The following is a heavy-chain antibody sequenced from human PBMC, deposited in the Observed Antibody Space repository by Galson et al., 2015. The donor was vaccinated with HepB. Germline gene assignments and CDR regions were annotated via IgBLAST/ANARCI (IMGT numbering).Heavy chain of an antibody. Sequence: SVKVSCKASGYTFTGYYMHWVRQAPGQGLEWMGWINPNSGGTNYAQKFQGWVTMTRDTSISTAYMELSRLRSDDTAVYYCARALGYCSGSSCYQVGWFDPWGQGTLVTVSS. J-gene: IGHJ5*02. CDR2: INPNSGGT. CDR1: GYTFTGYY. V-gene: IGHV1-2*04. D-gene: IGHD2-15*01. CDR3: ARALGYCSGSSCYQVGWFDP.